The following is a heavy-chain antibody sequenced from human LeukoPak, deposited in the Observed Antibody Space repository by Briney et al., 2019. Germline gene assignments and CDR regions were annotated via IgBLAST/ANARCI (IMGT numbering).Heavy chain of an antibody. CDR2: IHNDGITK. Sequence: GGSLRLSCAASGLTFTTYAMDWVRQAPGKGLEWVAFIHNDGITKFYADSVKGRFTISRDDSEKTFYLQMDSRRPDDTAVYYCARGVNYAFDYWGQGTLVTVSS. J-gene: IGHJ4*02. D-gene: IGHD1-7*01. CDR1: GLTFTTYA. V-gene: IGHV3-30*02. CDR3: ARGVNYAFDY.